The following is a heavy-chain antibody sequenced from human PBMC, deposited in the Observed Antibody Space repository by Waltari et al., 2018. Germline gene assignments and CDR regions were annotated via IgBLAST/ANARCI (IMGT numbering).Heavy chain of an antibody. CDR2: ISGSGGST. CDR1: GFTFSSYA. Sequence: EVQLVESGGGLVQPGRSLRLSCAASGFTFSSYAMSWVRQAPGKGLEWVSGISGSGGSTYYADSVKGRFTISRDNSKNTVYLDMNSLRAEDTAVYYCAKGRDCSGGSCYSDGYWGQGTLVTVSS. V-gene: IGHV3-23*04. J-gene: IGHJ4*02. CDR3: AKGRDCSGGSCYSDGY. D-gene: IGHD2-15*01.